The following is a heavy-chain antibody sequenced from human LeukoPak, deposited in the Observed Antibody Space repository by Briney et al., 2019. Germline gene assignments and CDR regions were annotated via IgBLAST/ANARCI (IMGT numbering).Heavy chain of an antibody. CDR1: GGSITSGTYY. CDR2: ISTSGNT. CDR3: ARGSIAGRTGYWFDP. V-gene: IGHV4-61*02. Sequence: SETLSLTCTVSGGSITSGTYYWSWIRQPAGQGLEWIGRISTSGNTDYNPSLTSRLTLSVDTSKNQFSLKLISVTAADTAVYYCARGSIAGRTGYWFDPWGQGTLVTVSS. J-gene: IGHJ5*02. D-gene: IGHD6-6*01.